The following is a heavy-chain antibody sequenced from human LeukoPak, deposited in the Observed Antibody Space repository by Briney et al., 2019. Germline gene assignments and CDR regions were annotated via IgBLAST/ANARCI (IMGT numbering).Heavy chain of an antibody. Sequence: PSETLSLTCTVSGGSISSYYWSWIRQPPGKGLEWIGYISYSGRTNYSPSLKSRVTISVDTSKNQFSLRLSSVTAADTAVYYCARKTGDLYYFDYWGQGTLVTVSS. J-gene: IGHJ4*02. CDR1: GGSISSYY. CDR3: ARKTGDLYYFDY. D-gene: IGHD7-27*01. V-gene: IGHV4-59*01. CDR2: ISYSGRT.